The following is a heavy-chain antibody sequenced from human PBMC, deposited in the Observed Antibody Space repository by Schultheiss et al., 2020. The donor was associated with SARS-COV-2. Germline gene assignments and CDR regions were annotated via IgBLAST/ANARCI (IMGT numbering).Heavy chain of an antibody. D-gene: IGHD5-24*01. V-gene: IGHV3-21*04. Sequence: GGSLRLSCAASGFTFSSYSMNWVRQAPGKGLEWVSSISSSSSYIYYADSVKGRFTISRDNAKKSLYLQMRSLRAEDTAVYYCARASRDGYPDAFDIWGQGTMVTVSS. CDR1: GFTFSSYS. J-gene: IGHJ3*02. CDR2: ISSSSSYI. CDR3: ARASRDGYPDAFDI.